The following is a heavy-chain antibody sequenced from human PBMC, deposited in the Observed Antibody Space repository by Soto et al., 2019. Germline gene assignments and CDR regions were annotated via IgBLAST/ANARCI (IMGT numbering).Heavy chain of an antibody. J-gene: IGHJ4*02. V-gene: IGHV3-30*18. D-gene: IGHD3-10*01. CDR3: AKDPGVGFGELSIYYFDY. CDR1: GFTFSSYG. Sequence: GGSLRLSCAASGFTFSSYGMHWVRQAPGKGLEWVAVISYDGSNKYYADSVKGRFTISRDNSKNTLYLQMNSLRAEDTAVYYCAKDPGVGFGELSIYYFDYWGQGTLVTVSS. CDR2: ISYDGSNK.